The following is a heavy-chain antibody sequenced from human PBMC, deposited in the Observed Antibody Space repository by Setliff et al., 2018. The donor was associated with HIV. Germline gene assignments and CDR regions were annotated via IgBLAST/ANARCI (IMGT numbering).Heavy chain of an antibody. Sequence: ETLSLTCAVYGGSFSGFYWNWIRQPPGKGLEWIGEINHSGSTNYNPSLKSRVTISVDTSKNQFSLRLSSVIAADTAVHYCARGPPGSSIGWYVGYWGQGTLVTVSS. CDR3: ARGPPGSSIGWYVGY. V-gene: IGHV4-34*01. CDR2: INHSGST. D-gene: IGHD6-19*01. CDR1: GGSFSGFY. J-gene: IGHJ4*02.